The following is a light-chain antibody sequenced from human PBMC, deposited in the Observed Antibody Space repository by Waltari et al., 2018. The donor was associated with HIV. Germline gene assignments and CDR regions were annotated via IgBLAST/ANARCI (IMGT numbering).Light chain of an antibody. J-gene: IGLJ1*01. CDR1: ALPKQY. CDR3: QSADSSGTYRGV. Sequence: SYELTQPPSVSVSPGQTARITCSGDALPKQYAYWYQQKSGQAPVLVIYKDSERPSGIPERFSGSSSGTTVTLTISGVQAEDEADYYCQSADSSGTYRGVFGTGTKVTVL. CDR2: KDS. V-gene: IGLV3-25*03.